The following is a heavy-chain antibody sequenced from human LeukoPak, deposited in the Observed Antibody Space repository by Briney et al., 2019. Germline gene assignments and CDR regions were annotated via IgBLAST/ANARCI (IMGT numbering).Heavy chain of an antibody. V-gene: IGHV3-20*04. CDR2: IYWNGGST. CDR3: VRDRDCSGGTCYVHDN. J-gene: IGHJ4*02. D-gene: IGHD2-15*01. Sequence: GGSLRLSCAASGFTFDDYGMSWVRQAPGKGLEWVSGIYWNGGSTGYADSVKGRFTISRDNAKNSLFLQMSSLRAEDTAVYYCVRDRDCSGGTCYVHDNWGQGTLVAVSS. CDR1: GFTFDDYG.